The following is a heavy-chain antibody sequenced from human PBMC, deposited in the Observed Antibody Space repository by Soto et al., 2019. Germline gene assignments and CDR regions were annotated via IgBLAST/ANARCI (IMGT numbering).Heavy chain of an antibody. Sequence: QVQLVESGGGVVQPGRSLRLSCSASGFTFSSYAMHWVRQAPGKGLEWVAVISYGGTNIDYADSVKGRFTISRDNSKNTLSLQMDSLGAEDTAVYYCARDPHATWVRLWGPFVYWGPGNLVTVSS. V-gene: IGHV3-30-3*01. CDR2: ISYGGTNI. CDR1: GFTFSSYA. CDR3: ARDPHATWVRLWGPFVY. D-gene: IGHD3-16*01. J-gene: IGHJ4*02.